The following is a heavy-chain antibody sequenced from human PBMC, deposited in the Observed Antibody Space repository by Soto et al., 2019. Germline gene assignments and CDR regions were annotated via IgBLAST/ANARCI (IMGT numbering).Heavy chain of an antibody. D-gene: IGHD6-19*01. CDR3: AHIVVAGLGYYFDY. CDR2: IYWDDDK. Sequence: QITLKESGPTLVKPTQTLTLTCTFSGFSLSSTRMAVGWIRQPPGKALEWLALIYWDDDKRYSPFLKSRLTITKDTSKTQVVLTMSNMDTVDTARYYCAHIVVAGLGYYFDYWGQGTLVTVSS. V-gene: IGHV2-5*02. J-gene: IGHJ4*02. CDR1: GFSLSSTRMA.